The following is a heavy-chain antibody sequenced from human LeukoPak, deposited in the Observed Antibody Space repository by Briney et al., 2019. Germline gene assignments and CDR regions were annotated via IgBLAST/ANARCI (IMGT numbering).Heavy chain of an antibody. D-gene: IGHD3-16*01. J-gene: IGHJ6*03. CDR1: GGSISSSSYY. Sequence: KASETLSLTCTVSGGSISSSSYYWGWIRQPPGKGLEWIGSIYYSGSTYYNPSLKSRVTISVDTSKKQFSLKLTSVTVADTAVYYCARETSQKGAHYMDVWGKGTTVTISS. V-gene: IGHV4-39*07. CDR2: IYYSGST. CDR3: ARETSQKGAHYMDV.